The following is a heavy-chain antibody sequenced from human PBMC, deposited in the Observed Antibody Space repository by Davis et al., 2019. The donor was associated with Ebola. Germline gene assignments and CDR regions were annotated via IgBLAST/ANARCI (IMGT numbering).Heavy chain of an antibody. V-gene: IGHV3-11*01. Sequence: PGGSLRLSCAASGFTFTDFYMSWIRQAPGKWLDWVSYISSSGNSIYADSVKGRFTISRDNAKNSLYLQMNSLRADDTAVYYCARGRYYGPWGHGTMVTVSS. J-gene: IGHJ3*01. CDR3: ARGRYYGP. CDR2: ISSSGNSI. CDR1: GFTFTDFY. D-gene: IGHD3-10*01.